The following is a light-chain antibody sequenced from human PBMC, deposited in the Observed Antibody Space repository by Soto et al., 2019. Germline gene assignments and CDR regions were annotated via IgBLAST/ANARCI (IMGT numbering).Light chain of an antibody. J-gene: IGLJ1*01. CDR2: EVS. V-gene: IGLV2-14*01. CDR3: SSYTSSSIDYV. Sequence: QSALTQPASVSGSPGQSITISCTGTSSDVGGYNYVSWYQQHPGKAPKLMIYEVSNRPSGVSNRFSGSKSGSTASLTISGLQAEDEADYYCSSYTSSSIDYVFGTGTKLTVL. CDR1: SSDVGGYNY.